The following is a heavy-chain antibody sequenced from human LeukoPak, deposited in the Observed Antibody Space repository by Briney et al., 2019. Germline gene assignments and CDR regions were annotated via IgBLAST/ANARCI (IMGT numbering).Heavy chain of an antibody. CDR2: INPSGGST. CDR3: ARGYYEGFDY. J-gene: IGHJ4*02. Sequence: ASVKVSCKASGYTFNRYNMHWVRQAPGQGLEWMGIINPSGGSTSYAQKLQGRVTMTRDTSTSTVYMELSSLRSEDTAVYYCARGYYEGFDYWGQGTLVTVSS. CDR1: GYTFNRYN. V-gene: IGHV1-46*02. D-gene: IGHD3-22*01.